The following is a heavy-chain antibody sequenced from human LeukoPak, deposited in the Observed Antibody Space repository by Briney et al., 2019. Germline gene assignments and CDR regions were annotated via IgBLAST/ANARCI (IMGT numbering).Heavy chain of an antibody. CDR1: GGTFSSYA. CDR3: AQTYYYGSGGYYDAFDI. Sequence: ASVTVSCKASGGTFSSYAISWVRQAPGQGLEWMGGIIPIFGTANYAQKFQGRVTITTDESTSTAYMELSSLRSEDTAVYYCAQTYYYGSGGYYDAFDIWGQGTMVTVSS. J-gene: IGHJ3*02. D-gene: IGHD3-10*01. CDR2: IIPIFGTA. V-gene: IGHV1-69*05.